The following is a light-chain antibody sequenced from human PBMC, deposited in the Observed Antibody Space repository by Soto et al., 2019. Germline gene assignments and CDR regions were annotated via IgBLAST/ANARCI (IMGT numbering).Light chain of an antibody. Sequence: SYELTQPPSVSVSPGQTASITCSGDKLGDKYACWYQQKPGQSPVLVIYQDTKRPSGIPERFFVSNSGNTATLTISGTQAMDEADYYCQAWDSSTVVFGGGTKVTVL. CDR2: QDT. CDR3: QAWDSSTVV. V-gene: IGLV3-1*01. CDR1: KLGDKY. J-gene: IGLJ2*01.